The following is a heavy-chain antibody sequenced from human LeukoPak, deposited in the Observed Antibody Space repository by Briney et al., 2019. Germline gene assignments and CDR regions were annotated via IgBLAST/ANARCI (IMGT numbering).Heavy chain of an antibody. J-gene: IGHJ5*02. CDR3: ASGHGYCGSQSWFDP. V-gene: IGHV3-21*01. D-gene: IGHD3-10*01. CDR2: ISSSSSYI. CDR1: GFTFSSYS. Sequence: GGSLRLSCAASGFTFSSYSMNWVRQAPGKGLEWVSSISSSSSYIYYADSVKGRFTISRDNAKNSLYLQMNSLRAEDTAVYYCASGHGYCGSQSWFDPWGQGALVTVSS.